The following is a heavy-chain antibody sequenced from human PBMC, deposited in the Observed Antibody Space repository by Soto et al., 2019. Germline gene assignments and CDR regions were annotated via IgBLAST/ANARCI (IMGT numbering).Heavy chain of an antibody. J-gene: IGHJ4*02. V-gene: IGHV3-11*05. CDR3: ARVKVAVVVVAATLADY. Sequence: GGSLRLSCAASGFTFSDYYMSWIRQAPGKGLEWVSYISSSSSYTNYADSVKGRFTISRDNAKNSLNLQMNSLRAEDTAVYYCARVKVAVVVVAATLADYWGQGNLVTGSS. CDR1: GFTFSDYY. D-gene: IGHD2-15*01. CDR2: ISSSSSYT.